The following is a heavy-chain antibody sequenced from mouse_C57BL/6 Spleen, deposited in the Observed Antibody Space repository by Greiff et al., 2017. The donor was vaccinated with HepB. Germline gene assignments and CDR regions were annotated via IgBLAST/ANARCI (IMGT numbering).Heavy chain of an antibody. D-gene: IGHD3-2*02. CDR3: ARVRDSSGYVFAWFAY. Sequence: QVHVKQPGAELVKPGASVKLSCKASGYTFTSYWMQWVKQRPGQGLEWIGEIDPSDSYTNYNQKFKGKATLTVDTSSSTAYMQLSSLTSEDSAVYYCARVRDSSGYVFAWFAYWGQGTLVTVSA. CDR1: GYTFTSYW. J-gene: IGHJ3*01. CDR2: IDPSDSYT. V-gene: IGHV1-50*01.